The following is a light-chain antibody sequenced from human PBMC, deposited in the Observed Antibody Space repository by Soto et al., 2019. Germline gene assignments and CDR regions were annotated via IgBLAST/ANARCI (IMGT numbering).Light chain of an antibody. CDR3: CSYAGSSTWV. CDR2: EGT. V-gene: IGLV2-23*01. Sequence: QFALTQPASVSGSPGQSITISCTGTSSDVGSYNLVSWYQQYPDKAPKLILYEGTQRPSGVSDRFSGSKSGNTASLTISGLQAEDEADYYCCSYAGSSTWVFGGGTKLTVL. J-gene: IGLJ3*02. CDR1: SSDVGSYNL.